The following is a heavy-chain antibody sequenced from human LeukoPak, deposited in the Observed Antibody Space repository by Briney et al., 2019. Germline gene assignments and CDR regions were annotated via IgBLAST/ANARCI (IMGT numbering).Heavy chain of an antibody. V-gene: IGHV3-30*02. J-gene: IGHJ4*02. Sequence: HPGGSLRLSCVASGFTFSRYGMHWVRQAPGKGLEWVSFTWYDGSHKDYADSVKGRFTISRDNSKNTLYLQMNSLRAEDTAVYYCAKDPYGLKTPSWGQGTLVTVSS. D-gene: IGHD4-17*01. CDR2: TWYDGSHK. CDR3: AKDPYGLKTPS. CDR1: GFTFSRYG.